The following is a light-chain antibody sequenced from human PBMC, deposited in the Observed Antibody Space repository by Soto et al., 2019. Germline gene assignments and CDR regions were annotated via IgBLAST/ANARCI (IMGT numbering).Light chain of an antibody. CDR2: DVS. CDR1: SSDIGGYNY. CDR3: CSYTTSSTYV. Sequence: SALTQPASVSWSPGQSITISCTGTSSDIGGYNYVSWYQQHPGKAPKLMIYDVSNRPSGVSSRFSGSKSGNTASLTISGLQAEDEADYYCCSYTTSSTYVFGTGTKVTVL. J-gene: IGLJ1*01. V-gene: IGLV2-14*01.